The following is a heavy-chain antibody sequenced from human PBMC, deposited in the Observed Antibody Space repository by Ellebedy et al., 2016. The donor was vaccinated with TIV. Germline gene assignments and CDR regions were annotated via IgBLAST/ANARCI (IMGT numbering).Heavy chain of an antibody. D-gene: IGHD6-25*01. Sequence: GESLKISXEVTGVNFRKFSLNWVRQAPGKGLEWVAFISADGDTIYYAKSVKGRFTISRDDADSSLSLQMNGLRGDDTAVYYCVAALDYWGQGTLVTVSS. V-gene: IGHV3-48*04. J-gene: IGHJ4*02. CDR3: VAALDY. CDR1: GVNFRKFS. CDR2: ISADGDTI.